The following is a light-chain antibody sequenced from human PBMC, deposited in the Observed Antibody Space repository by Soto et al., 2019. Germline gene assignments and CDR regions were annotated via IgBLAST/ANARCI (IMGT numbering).Light chain of an antibody. CDR3: QQYNSYPLT. CDR2: GAS. CDR1: QSISDT. V-gene: IGKV3-15*01. Sequence: EIVMTQSPATLSVSPGGRATLSCRASQSISDTLAWYQQKPGQAPRLLIYGASTRAPGFPARFSGSGSGTEFTLTISSLQPDDFATYYCQQYNSYPLTFGGGTKVDI. J-gene: IGKJ4*01.